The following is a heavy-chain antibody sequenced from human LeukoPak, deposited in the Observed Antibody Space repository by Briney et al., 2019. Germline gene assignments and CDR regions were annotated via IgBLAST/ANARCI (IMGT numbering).Heavy chain of an antibody. V-gene: IGHV3-23*01. D-gene: IGHD1-26*01. Sequence: PGGSLRLSCAASGFTFSAYAMTWVRQAPGKGVEWVSGISGHGGSTFYASSVKGRFTISRDNSKNTLYLQMNSLRAEDTAVYYCAKEVEPRDNWGQGTLVTVSS. J-gene: IGHJ4*02. CDR1: GFTFSAYA. CDR3: AKEVEPRDN. CDR2: ISGHGGST.